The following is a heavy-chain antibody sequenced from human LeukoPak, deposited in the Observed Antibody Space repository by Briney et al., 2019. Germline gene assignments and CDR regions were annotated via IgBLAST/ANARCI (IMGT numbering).Heavy chain of an antibody. Sequence: PGGPLSLSCAVSGFPFSDFAMSWVRQAPGKGLEWVSTISGGGDNTYFADSVKGRFTISRSNSKNTLFLQMVSLRAEDTAVYYCAKFEGALLGNYYMDVWGKGTTVTVSS. CDR3: AKFEGALLGNYYMDV. CDR2: ISGGGDNT. J-gene: IGHJ6*03. V-gene: IGHV3-23*01. CDR1: GFPFSDFA.